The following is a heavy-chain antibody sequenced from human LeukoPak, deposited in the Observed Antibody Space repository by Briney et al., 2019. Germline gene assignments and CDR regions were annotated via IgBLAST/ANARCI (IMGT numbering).Heavy chain of an antibody. V-gene: IGHV4-59*01. CDR1: GGSISSYY. Sequence: PSETLSLTCTVSGGSISSYYWSWIRQPPGKGLEWIGYIYYSGSTNYNPSLKSRVTISVDTSKSQFSLKLSSVTAANTAVYYCARGGSSWLPDYWGQGTLVTVSS. CDR3: ARGGSSWLPDY. CDR2: IYYSGST. J-gene: IGHJ4*02. D-gene: IGHD6-13*01.